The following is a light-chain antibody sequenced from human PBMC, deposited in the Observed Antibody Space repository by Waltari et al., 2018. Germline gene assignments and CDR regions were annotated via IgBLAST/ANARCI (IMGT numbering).Light chain of an antibody. J-gene: IGKJ4*01. Sequence: EIVLTQSPATLPLSPGERGTLSCRASQSVSSFVTWFQQKPGQAPRLLIYDASKRATGIPARCSGSGSGTDCTLTISSLEPEDFAVYYCQQRRNWPLTFGGGTKVEFK. V-gene: IGKV3-11*01. CDR2: DAS. CDR3: QQRRNWPLT. CDR1: QSVSSF.